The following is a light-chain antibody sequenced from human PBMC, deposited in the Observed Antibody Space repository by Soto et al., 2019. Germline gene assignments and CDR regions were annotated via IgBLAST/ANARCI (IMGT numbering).Light chain of an antibody. CDR2: GAS. CDR3: QKYDSASWT. V-gene: IGKV1-27*01. CDR1: QGISNY. Sequence: EIPMTQSPSSLSASVGDRVTITCRASQGISNYLAWYQQKPGKVPKLLIYGASTLQSGVPSRLSGSVSGTDFTLIINSLQPEDVATYYCQKYDSASWTFGQGTKVEIK. J-gene: IGKJ1*01.